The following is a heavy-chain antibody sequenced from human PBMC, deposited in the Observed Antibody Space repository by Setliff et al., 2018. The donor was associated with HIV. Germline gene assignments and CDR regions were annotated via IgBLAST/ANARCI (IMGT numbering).Heavy chain of an antibody. V-gene: IGHV3-23*01. CDR2: ISGSGANT. CDR3: AKDPCSGGSCYSGQFDY. D-gene: IGHD2-15*01. J-gene: IGHJ4*02. CDR1: EPTFNNYA. Sequence: GGSLRLSCAASEPTFNNYAMNWVRQAPGKGLEWVSAISGSGANTYYADSVKGRFTISRDSSKNTLYLQMNSLRVEDTAVYYCAKDPCSGGSCYSGQFDYWGQGTLVTVSS.